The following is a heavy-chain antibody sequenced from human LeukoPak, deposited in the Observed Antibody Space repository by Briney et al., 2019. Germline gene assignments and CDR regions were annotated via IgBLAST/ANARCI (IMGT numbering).Heavy chain of an antibody. CDR2: IYSGGST. Sequence: GGSLRLSCAASGFTFSSYAMSWVRQAPGKGLEWVSVIYSGGSTYYADSVRGRFTISRDSSKNTLYLQMNSLRAEDTAVYYCARGGGTTQFDSWGQGTLVTVSS. J-gene: IGHJ4*02. D-gene: IGHD2/OR15-2a*01. V-gene: IGHV3-66*01. CDR3: ARGGGTTQFDS. CDR1: GFTFSSYA.